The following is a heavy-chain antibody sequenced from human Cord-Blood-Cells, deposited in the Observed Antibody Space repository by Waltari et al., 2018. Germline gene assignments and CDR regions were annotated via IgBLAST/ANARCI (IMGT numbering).Heavy chain of an antibody. D-gene: IGHD6-6*01. CDR3: ARIVRYSSSYYYYGMDV. Sequence: QVTLRESGPALLKPSQTLTLTCTFSWFPLSTSGMCVSRFRQPPRKGLEWLALIDWDDDKYYSTSLKNRLNISKDTSKNQVVLTMTNMDPVDTATYYCARIVRYSSSYYYYGMDVWGQGTTVTVSS. CDR1: WFPLSTSGMC. J-gene: IGHJ6*02. V-gene: IGHV2-70*01. CDR2: IDWDDDK.